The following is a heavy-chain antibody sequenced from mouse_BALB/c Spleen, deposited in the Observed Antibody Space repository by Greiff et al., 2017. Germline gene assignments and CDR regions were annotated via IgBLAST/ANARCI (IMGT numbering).Heavy chain of an antibody. V-gene: IGHV3-6*02. J-gene: IGHJ3*01. Sequence: EVKLQESGPGLVKPSQSLSLTCSVTGYSITSGYYWNWIRQFPGNKLEWMGYISYDGSNNYNPSLKNRISITRDTSKNQFFLKLNSVTTEDTATYYCAREGDYGSFAYWGQGTLVTVSA. CDR2: ISYDGSN. D-gene: IGHD1-1*01. CDR3: AREGDYGSFAY. CDR1: GYSITSGYY.